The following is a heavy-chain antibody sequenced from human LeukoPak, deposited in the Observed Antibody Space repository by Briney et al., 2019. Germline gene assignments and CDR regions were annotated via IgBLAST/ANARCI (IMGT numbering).Heavy chain of an antibody. V-gene: IGHV3-30*18. CDR1: GSTFSSYG. D-gene: IGHD3-22*01. Sequence: PGGSLRLSCAASGSTFSSYGMHWVRQAPGKGLEWVAVISYDGSNKYYADSVKGRFTISRDNSKNTLYLQMNSLRAEDTAVYYCAKDSLARYYYDSRPKYYYYMDVWGKGTTVTVSS. CDR3: AKDSLARYYYDSRPKYYYYMDV. CDR2: ISYDGSNK. J-gene: IGHJ6*03.